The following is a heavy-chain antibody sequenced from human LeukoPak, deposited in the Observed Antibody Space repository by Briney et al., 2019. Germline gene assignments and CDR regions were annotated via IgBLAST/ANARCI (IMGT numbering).Heavy chain of an antibody. D-gene: IGHD1-20*01. J-gene: IGHJ4*02. CDR3: ARDHPYNWNYFDY. CDR1: GGSISSYY. V-gene: IGHV4-59*01. Sequence: TLSLTCTVSGGSISSYYWSWIRQPPGTGLEWIGYIYYSGSTNYNPSLKSRVTISVDTSKNQFSLKLSSVTAADTAVYYCARDHPYNWNYFDYWGQGTLVTVSS. CDR2: IYYSGST.